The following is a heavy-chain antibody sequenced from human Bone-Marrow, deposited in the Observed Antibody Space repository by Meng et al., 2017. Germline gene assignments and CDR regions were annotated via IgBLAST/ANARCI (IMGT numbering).Heavy chain of an antibody. CDR2: INHSGST. V-gene: IGHV4-34*01. J-gene: IGHJ6*02. Sequence: SETLSLTCAVYGGSFSGYYWSWIRQPPGKGLEWIGEINHSGSTNYNPSLKSRVTISVDTYKNQFSLKLSSVTAADTAVYYCARHSGWTAQKYYYYYYGMDVWGQGTTVT. CDR3: ARHSGWTAQKYYYYYYGMDV. CDR1: GGSFSGYY. D-gene: IGHD6-19*01.